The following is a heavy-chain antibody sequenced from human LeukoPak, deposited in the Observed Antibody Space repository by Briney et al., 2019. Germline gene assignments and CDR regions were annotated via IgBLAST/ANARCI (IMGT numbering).Heavy chain of an antibody. J-gene: IGHJ4*02. D-gene: IGHD2-21*01. Sequence: ASVKVSCKASGGTFSSYTISWVRQAPGQGLEWMGIINPSGGSTSYAQKFQGRVTMTRDTSTSTVYMELSSLRSEDTAVYYCVLYSNVGGIDYWGQGTLVTVSS. V-gene: IGHV1-46*01. CDR2: INPSGGST. CDR3: VLYSNVGGIDY. CDR1: GGTFSSYT.